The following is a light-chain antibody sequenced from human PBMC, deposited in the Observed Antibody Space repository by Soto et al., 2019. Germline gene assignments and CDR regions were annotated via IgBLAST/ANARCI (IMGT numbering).Light chain of an antibody. CDR1: QSISSY. CDR3: LQDYNYPTWT. CDR2: KAS. Sequence: IQMTQSPSSLSASVGDRVTITCRASQSISSYLNWYQQKPGKAPKLLIYKASTLKSGVPSRFSGSGSGTDFTLTISSLQPEDFATYYCLQDYNYPTWTFGQGTKVDIK. V-gene: IGKV1-6*01. J-gene: IGKJ1*01.